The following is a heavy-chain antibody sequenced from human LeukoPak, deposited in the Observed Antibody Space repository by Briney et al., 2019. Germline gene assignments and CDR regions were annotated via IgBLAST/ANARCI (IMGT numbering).Heavy chain of an antibody. V-gene: IGHV4-38-2*01. Sequence: SVNLSFTCAVSGYSISSGYYWGWIRQHPVKWLEWIDTIYHNANTSYNSSVYSTATISVDTSKNQFSLELSSVTAADTAVFYCARARYNYGDSDYWGQGTLVNVSS. CDR2: IYHNANT. D-gene: IGHD5-18*01. J-gene: IGHJ4*02. CDR1: GYSISSGYY. CDR3: ARARYNYGDSDY.